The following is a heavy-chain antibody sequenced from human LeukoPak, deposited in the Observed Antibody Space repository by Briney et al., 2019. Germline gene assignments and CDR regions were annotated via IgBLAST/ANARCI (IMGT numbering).Heavy chain of an antibody. CDR3: ARELSQIVWGGLDY. Sequence: GESLRHSCTASGFIFSHYGMHGVRQAPGKGLEWVAVIQNDASTRNYVDSVKGRFTISRDNSENTVFLQMDSLRVEDTAVYYCARELSQIVWGGLDYGGQGTLVSVSP. CDR1: GFIFSHYG. J-gene: IGHJ4*02. V-gene: IGHV3-33*05. CDR2: IQNDASTR. D-gene: IGHD2-21*01.